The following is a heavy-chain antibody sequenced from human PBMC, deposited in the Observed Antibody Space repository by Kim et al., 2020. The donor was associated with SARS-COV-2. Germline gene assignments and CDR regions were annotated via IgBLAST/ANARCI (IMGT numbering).Heavy chain of an antibody. V-gene: IGHV3-21*01. CDR1: GFTFSSYS. D-gene: IGHD6-13*01. J-gene: IGHJ4*02. CDR3: ASIAAAGTDY. CDR2: ISSSSSYI. Sequence: GGSLRLSCAASGFTFSSYSMNWVRQAPGKGLEWVSSISSSSSYIYYADSVKGRFTISRDNAKNSLYLQMNSLRAEDTAVYYCASIAAAGTDYWGQGTLVTVSS.